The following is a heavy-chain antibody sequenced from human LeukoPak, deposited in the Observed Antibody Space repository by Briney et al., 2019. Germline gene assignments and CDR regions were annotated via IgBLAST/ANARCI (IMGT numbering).Heavy chain of an antibody. CDR3: AREVWDYGGSKGLFDY. J-gene: IGHJ4*02. V-gene: IGHV4-59*01. CDR2: MYYTGST. D-gene: IGHD4-23*01. CDR1: DGSLSTYY. Sequence: PSETLSLTCTVSDGSLSTYYWSWIRQPPGDRLEWIGYMYYTGSTSYNPSPKSHGTISVDTSKNQLSLKLTSVTAADTAVYYCAREVWDYGGSKGLFDYWGQGTLVTVSS.